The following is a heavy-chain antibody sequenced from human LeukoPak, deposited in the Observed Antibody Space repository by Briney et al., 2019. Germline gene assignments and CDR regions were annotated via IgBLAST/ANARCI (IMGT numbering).Heavy chain of an antibody. D-gene: IGHD5-18*01. CDR1: GFTFSSYW. CDR3: ARDKWIQLWLLGVDAFDI. V-gene: IGHV3-7*01. CDR2: IKQDGSEK. Sequence: GGSLRLSCAASGFTFSSYWMSWVRQAPGKGLEWVANIKQDGSEKYYVDPVKGRFTISRDNAKNSLYLQMNSLRAEDTAVYYCARDKWIQLWLLGVDAFDIWGQGTMVTVSS. J-gene: IGHJ3*02.